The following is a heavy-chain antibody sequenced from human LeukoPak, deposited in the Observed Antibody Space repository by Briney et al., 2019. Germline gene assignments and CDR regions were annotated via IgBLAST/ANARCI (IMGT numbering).Heavy chain of an antibody. V-gene: IGHV3-74*03. J-gene: IGHJ5*02. D-gene: IGHD5-12*01. CDR2: IHPDGSIT. CDR3: APQQTYSPYNWFDP. Sequence: PGGSLRLSCVGSGFTISNYWMHWVRQAPGTGLVWVSRIHPDGSITTYADSVKGRFTISRDNTKNTLYLQMNSLRAEDTAVYYCAPQQTYSPYNWFDPWGQGTLVTVSS. CDR1: GFTISNYW.